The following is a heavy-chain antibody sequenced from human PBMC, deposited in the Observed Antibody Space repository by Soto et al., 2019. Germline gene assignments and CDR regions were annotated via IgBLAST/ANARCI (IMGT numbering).Heavy chain of an antibody. CDR1: GYTLTELS. V-gene: IGHV1-24*01. D-gene: IGHD4-17*01. CDR2: FDPEDGET. J-gene: IGHJ3*02. CDR3: ATPTVRWDVNEAFDI. Sequence: ASVKVSCKVSGYTLTELSMHWVRQATVKGAEWMGGFDPEDGETIYAQKFQGRVTMTEDTSTDTAYMELSSLRSEDTAVYYCATPTVRWDVNEAFDIWGQGTMVTVSS.